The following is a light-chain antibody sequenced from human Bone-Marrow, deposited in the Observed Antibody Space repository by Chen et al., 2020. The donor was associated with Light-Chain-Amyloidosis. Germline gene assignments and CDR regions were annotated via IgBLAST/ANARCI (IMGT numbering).Light chain of an antibody. CDR2: DDS. J-gene: IGLJ3*02. CDR1: NIGSTR. Sequence: SYVLTQPSSVSVAPGQTATIACGGNNIGSTRVHWYQQTPGQAPLLVVYDDSDRPSGIPERLSGSNSGNTATLTIIRVEAGDEADYYCQVWDRSSDRPVFGGGTKLTVL. V-gene: IGLV3-21*02. CDR3: QVWDRSSDRPV.